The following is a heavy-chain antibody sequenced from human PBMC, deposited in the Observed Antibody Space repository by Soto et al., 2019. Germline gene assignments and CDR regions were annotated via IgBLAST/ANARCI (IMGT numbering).Heavy chain of an antibody. D-gene: IGHD3-16*01. CDR2: LYSSGNT. V-gene: IGHV4-39*01. Sequence: PSETLSLTCTVSGDSISRSGYYWGWIRQPPGKGLEWIGSLYSSGNTYYNPSLKSRVTISVDTSKNQFSLKLSSVAAADTAVYYFARHGGGYYFDYWGQGTLVTVPS. CDR3: ARHGGGYYFDY. CDR1: GDSISRSGYY. J-gene: IGHJ4*02.